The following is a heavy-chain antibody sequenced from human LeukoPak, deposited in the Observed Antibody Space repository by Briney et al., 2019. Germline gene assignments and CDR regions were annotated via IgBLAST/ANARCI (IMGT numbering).Heavy chain of an antibody. J-gene: IGHJ4*02. CDR2: ISYDGSNK. V-gene: IGHV3-30*18. D-gene: IGHD5-12*01. CDR1: GFTFSSYG. Sequence: GRSLRLSCAASGFTFSSYGMHWVRQAPGKGVEGVAVISYDGSNKYYADSVKGRFTISRDNSKNTLYLQMNSLRAEDTAVYYCAKDQAYSGYDSGYWGQGTLVTVSS. CDR3: AKDQAYSGYDSGY.